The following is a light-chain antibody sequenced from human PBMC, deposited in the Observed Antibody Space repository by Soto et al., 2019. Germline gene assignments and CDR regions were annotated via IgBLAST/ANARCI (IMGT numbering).Light chain of an antibody. V-gene: IGKV3-11*01. Sequence: EIVLTQSPATLSLSPGQRATLSCRASQSVSGYLAWYQQIPGQAPRLLIYEASKRATDIPARFSGGGSGTDFTLTISSLELEDFAVYFCQQHRNWPPTFGPGTKVDIK. CDR3: QQHRNWPPT. CDR1: QSVSGY. J-gene: IGKJ3*01. CDR2: EAS.